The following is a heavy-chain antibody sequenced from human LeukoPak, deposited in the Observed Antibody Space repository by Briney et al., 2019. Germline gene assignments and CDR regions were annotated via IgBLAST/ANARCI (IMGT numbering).Heavy chain of an antibody. CDR1: GGSFSGYY. CDR2: INHGGST. J-gene: IGHJ4*02. CDR3: ARGGRVVPAAMHY. D-gene: IGHD2-2*01. Sequence: SETLSLTCAVYGGSFSGYYWSWIRQPPGKGLEWIGEINHGGSTNYNPSLKSRVTISVDTSKNQFSLKLSSVAAADTAVYYCARGGRVVPAAMHYWGQGTLVTVSS. V-gene: IGHV4-34*01.